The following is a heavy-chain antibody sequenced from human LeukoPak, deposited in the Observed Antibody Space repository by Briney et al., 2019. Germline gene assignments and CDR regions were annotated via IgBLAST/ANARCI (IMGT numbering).Heavy chain of an antibody. V-gene: IGHV4-34*01. CDR2: IYYSGST. CDR1: GGSFSGYY. CDR3: AVVPAAYFDY. D-gene: IGHD2-2*01. J-gene: IGHJ4*02. Sequence: SETLPLTCAVYGGSFSGYYWSWIRQPPGKGLEWIGSIYYSGSTYYNPSLKSRVTISVDTSKNQFSLKLSSVTAADTAVYYCAVVPAAYFDYWGQGTLVTVSS.